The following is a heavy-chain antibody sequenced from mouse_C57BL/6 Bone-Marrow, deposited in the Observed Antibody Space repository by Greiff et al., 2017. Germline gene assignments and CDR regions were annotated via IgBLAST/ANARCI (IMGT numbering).Heavy chain of an antibody. CDR1: GYTFTSYW. CDR2: IDPSDSYT. CDR3: ARRVGY. J-gene: IGHJ3*01. Sequence: QVQLKQPGAELVRPGTSVKLSCKASGYTFTSYWMHWVKQRPGQGLEWIGVIDPSDSYTNYNQKFKGKATLTVDTSSSTAYMQLSSLTSADSAVYYCARRVGYWGQGTLVTVSA. V-gene: IGHV1-59*01.